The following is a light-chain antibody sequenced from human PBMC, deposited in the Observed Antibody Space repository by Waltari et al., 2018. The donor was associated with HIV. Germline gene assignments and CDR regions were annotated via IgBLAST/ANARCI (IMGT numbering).Light chain of an antibody. CDR3: AAWDDGLNGVL. CDR1: RSNIGTNT. Sequence: QSVLTQPPSASLTPGQTVTISCSGSRSNIGTNTVNWYQHLPGTAPKLLIYSNNQRPSGVPDRFSGSKSGTSASLAISGLQSEDEADYYCAAWDDGLNGVLFGGGTKLTVL. V-gene: IGLV1-44*01. J-gene: IGLJ2*01. CDR2: SNN.